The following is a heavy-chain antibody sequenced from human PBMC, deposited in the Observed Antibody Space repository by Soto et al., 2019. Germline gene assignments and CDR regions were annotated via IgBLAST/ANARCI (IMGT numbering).Heavy chain of an antibody. D-gene: IGHD2-21*01. CDR2: TYYRSKWYY. CDR3: ARGEQYCGKSFDY. CDR1: GDSVSSNSAG. Sequence: SRTLSLTCAITGDSVSSNSAGWSWVRQSPSRGLEWLGRTYYRSKWYYEYAVSVRGRITINPDTSKNQYSLQLNSVAPEDTAVYFCARGEQYCGKSFDYWGQGTLVTVPS. J-gene: IGHJ4*01. V-gene: IGHV6-1*01.